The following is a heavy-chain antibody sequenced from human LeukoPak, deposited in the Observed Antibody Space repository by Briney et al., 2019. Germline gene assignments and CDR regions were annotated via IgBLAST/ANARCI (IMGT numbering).Heavy chain of an antibody. D-gene: IGHD2-2*01. CDR1: GFTFDDYT. CDR3: AKGQYCSTTSCFMAFDY. V-gene: IGHV3-43*01. Sequence: GGSLRLSCAASGFTFDDYTMHWVRQAPGKGLEWVSLIYGNGGTTYYADSVKGRFTISRDNFKSSLHLQMNSLTTEDTALYYCAKGQYCSTTSCFMAFDYWGQGTLVTVSS. J-gene: IGHJ4*02. CDR2: IYGNGGTT.